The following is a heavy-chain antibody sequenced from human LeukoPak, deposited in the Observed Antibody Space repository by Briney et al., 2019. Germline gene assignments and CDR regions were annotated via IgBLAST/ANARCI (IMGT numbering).Heavy chain of an antibody. Sequence: PGGSLRLSCAASGFTFSVYGMHWVRQAPGKGLEWVAVTSSDGSNKYYADSVKGRFTISRDNSKNTLYLQMNSLRAEDTAVYYCAKEEEAVFFDYWGQGTLVTVSS. CDR3: AKEEEAVFFDY. V-gene: IGHV3-30*18. D-gene: IGHD2-8*01. J-gene: IGHJ4*02. CDR2: TSSDGSNK. CDR1: GFTFSVYG.